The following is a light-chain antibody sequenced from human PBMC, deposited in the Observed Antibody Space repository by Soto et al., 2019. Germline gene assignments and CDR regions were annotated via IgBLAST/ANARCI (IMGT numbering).Light chain of an antibody. V-gene: IGKV3-11*01. Sequence: EIVLTQSPATLSFSPCEIATLSCRASQSVSSYLAWYQQKPGQAPRLLIYDASNRATGIPARFSGSGSGTDFTLTISSLEPEDFAVYYCQQRSNWQTFGQGTKVDIK. CDR2: DAS. J-gene: IGKJ1*01. CDR3: QQRSNWQT. CDR1: QSVSSY.